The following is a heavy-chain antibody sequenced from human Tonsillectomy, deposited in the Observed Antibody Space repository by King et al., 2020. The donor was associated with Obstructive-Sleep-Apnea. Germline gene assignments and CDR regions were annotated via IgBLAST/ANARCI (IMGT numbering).Heavy chain of an antibody. CDR3: ARVENYDILTGYYPNFDY. CDR1: GFTFSSYS. D-gene: IGHD3-9*01. CDR2: ISSSSSTI. J-gene: IGHJ4*02. Sequence: VQLVESGGGLVQPGGSLRLSCAASGFTFSSYSMNWVRQAPGKGLEWVSYISSSSSTIYYADSVKGRFTISRDNAKNSLYLQMNSLRAEDTAVYYCARVENYDILTGYYPNFDYWGQGTLFTVSS. V-gene: IGHV3-48*04.